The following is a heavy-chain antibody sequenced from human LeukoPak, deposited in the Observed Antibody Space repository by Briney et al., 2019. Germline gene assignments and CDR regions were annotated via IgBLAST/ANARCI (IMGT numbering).Heavy chain of an antibody. CDR1: GLTYSSYE. J-gene: IGHJ1*01. D-gene: IGHD6-13*01. CDR2: ISSSGRTI. CDR3: ARAPKRAYSSSWYRAEYFQH. V-gene: IGHV3-48*03. Sequence: GGSLRLSCAASGLTYSSYEMNWVRQAPGKGLEWVSYISSSGRTIYYADSVKGRFTISRDNAKNSLYLQMNSLRAEDTAVYYCARAPKRAYSSSWYRAEYFQHWGQGTLVTVSS.